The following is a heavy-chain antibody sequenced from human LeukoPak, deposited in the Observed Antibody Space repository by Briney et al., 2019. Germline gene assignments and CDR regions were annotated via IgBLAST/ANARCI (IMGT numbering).Heavy chain of an antibody. V-gene: IGHV4-34*01. CDR2: INHSGST. J-gene: IGHJ4*02. CDR1: GGSFSGYY. CDR3: ARDGLGHCTNGVCFHFDY. D-gene: IGHD2-8*01. Sequence: KPSETLSLTCAVYGGSFSGYYWSWIRQPPGKGLEWIGEINHSGSTNYNPSLKSRVTISVDTSKNQFSPKLSSVTAADTAVYYCARDGLGHCTNGVCFHFDYWGQGTLVTVSS.